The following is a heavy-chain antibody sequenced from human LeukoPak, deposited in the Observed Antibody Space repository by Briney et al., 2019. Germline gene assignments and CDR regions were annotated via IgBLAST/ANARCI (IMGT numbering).Heavy chain of an antibody. CDR1: GDSVSSNSAA. J-gene: IGHJ5*02. D-gene: IGHD3-10*01. V-gene: IGHV6-1*01. Sequence: SRTLSLTCAISGDSVSSNSAAWNWIRQSPSRGLEWLGRTYYRSKWYNDYAVSVKSRITINPDTSKNQFSLQLNSVTPEDTAVYYCARVLHVYYYGSGSAKIFDPWGQGTLVTVSS. CDR3: ARVLHVYYYGSGSAKIFDP. CDR2: TYYRSKWYN.